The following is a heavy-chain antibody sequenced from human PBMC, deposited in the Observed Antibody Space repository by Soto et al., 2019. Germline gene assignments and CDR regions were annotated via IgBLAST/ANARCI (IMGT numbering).Heavy chain of an antibody. CDR2: ISRSSNYI. CDR1: GFTFSSYS. Sequence: EVQLVESGGGLVKPGGSLRLSCAASGFTFSSYSMNWVRQAPGKGLEWVSCISRSSNYIYYADSVKGRFTISRDNAKNSPVLQRDSPSAGGTAVYYWATEIKIGGSDYWGQGTLVTVSS. J-gene: IGHJ4*02. CDR3: ATEIKIGGSDY. V-gene: IGHV3-21*01. D-gene: IGHD3-10*01.